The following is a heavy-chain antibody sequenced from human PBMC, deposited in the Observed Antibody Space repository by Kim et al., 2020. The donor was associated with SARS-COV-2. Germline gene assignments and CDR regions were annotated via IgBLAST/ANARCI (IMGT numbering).Heavy chain of an antibody. V-gene: IGHV3-13*01. CDR1: GFTFSSYD. Sequence: GGSLRLSCAASGFTFSSYDMHWVRQATGKGLEWVSAIGTAGDTYYPGSVKGRFTISRENAKNSLYLQMNSLRAGDTAVYYCARRSGSLDAFDIWGQGTMVTVSS. CDR3: ARRSGSLDAFDI. CDR2: IGTAGDT. D-gene: IGHD1-26*01. J-gene: IGHJ3*02.